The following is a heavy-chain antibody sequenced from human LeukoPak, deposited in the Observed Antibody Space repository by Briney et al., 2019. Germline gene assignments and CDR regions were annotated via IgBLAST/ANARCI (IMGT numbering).Heavy chain of an antibody. J-gene: IGHJ4*02. CDR1: GYTFTGYY. CDR2: INPNSGGT. V-gene: IGHV1-2*02. Sequence: ASVKVSCKASGYTFTGYYMHWVRQAPGEGLEWMGWINPNSGGTKYAQKFQGRVTMTRDTSISTAYMELSRLRSDDTAVYYCARTYFDWLLPTTFDYWGQGTLVTVSS. CDR3: ARTYFDWLLPTTFDY. D-gene: IGHD3-9*01.